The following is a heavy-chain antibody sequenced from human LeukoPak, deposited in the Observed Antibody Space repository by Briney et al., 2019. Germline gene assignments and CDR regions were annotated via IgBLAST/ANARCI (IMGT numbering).Heavy chain of an antibody. CDR2: INPNSGGT. V-gene: IGHV1-2*02. CDR3: ARDPYCSSTSCYYFDY. CDR1: GYTFTSYD. Sequence: VASVKVSCKASGYTFTSYDINWVRQATGQGLEWMGWINPNSGGTNYAQKFQGRVTMTRDTSISTAYMELSRLRSDDTAVYYCARDPYCSSTSCYYFDYWGQGTLVTVSS. J-gene: IGHJ4*02. D-gene: IGHD2-2*01.